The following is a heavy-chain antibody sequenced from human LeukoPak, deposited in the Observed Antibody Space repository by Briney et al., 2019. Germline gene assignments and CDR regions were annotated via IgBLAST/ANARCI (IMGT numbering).Heavy chain of an antibody. D-gene: IGHD2-8*01. Sequence: PGGSLRLSCAASGFTFSSYAMSWVRQAPGKGLEWVSAISDSGGSTYYADSVKGRFTISRDNSKNTLYLQMNSLRAEDTAVYYCAKGSVYYTASFDYWGQGTLVTVSS. V-gene: IGHV3-23*01. CDR3: AKGSVYYTASFDY. CDR2: ISDSGGST. CDR1: GFTFSSYA. J-gene: IGHJ4*02.